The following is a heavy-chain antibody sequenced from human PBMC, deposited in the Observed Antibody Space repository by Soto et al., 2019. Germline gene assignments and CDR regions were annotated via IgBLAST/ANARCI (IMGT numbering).Heavy chain of an antibody. D-gene: IGHD2-2*01. V-gene: IGHV2-5*02. CDR1: GFSLTTSGVG. J-gene: IGHJ4*02. CDR3: AHSPRPPGLTTSAYAY. Sequence: QITLKESGPTVVKPTQTLTLTCTFSGFSLTTSGVGVGWIRQPPGKALEWLAIIYWDDEERYIPYLRSRRSITEDTPKNRVVVTMTNMDPSDSATYYCAHSPRPPGLTTSAYAYWGQGTMVTVSS. CDR2: IYWDDEE.